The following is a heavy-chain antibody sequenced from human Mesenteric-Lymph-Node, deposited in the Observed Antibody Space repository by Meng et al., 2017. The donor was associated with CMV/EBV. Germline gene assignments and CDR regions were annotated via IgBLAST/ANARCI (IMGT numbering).Heavy chain of an antibody. V-gene: IGHV4-31*02. J-gene: IGHJ4*02. D-gene: IGHD3-22*01. CDR3: ARNYYDSSGYYSFDY. CDR1: GGSISSGGYS. Sequence: GGSISSGGYSWSWIRQHPGKGLEWIGYIYYSGSTSYNPSLKSRVTMSVDTSKNQFSLKLSSVTAADTAVYYCARNYYDSSGYYSFDYWGQGTLVTVSS. CDR2: IYYSGST.